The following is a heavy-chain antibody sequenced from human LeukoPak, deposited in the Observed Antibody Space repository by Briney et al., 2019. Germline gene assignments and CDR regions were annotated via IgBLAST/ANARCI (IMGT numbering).Heavy chain of an antibody. CDR2: INHSGST. D-gene: IGHD3-3*01. Sequence: PSETLSLTCAVYGGSFSGYYWRWIRQPPGKGLEWIGEINHSGSTNYNKSHKSRVTISVDTSKNQFSLKLSSVTAADTAVYYCARGRDFGVVITHYYYMDVWGKGTTVTVSS. CDR1: GGSFSGYY. CDR3: ARGRDFGVVITHYYYMDV. J-gene: IGHJ6*03. V-gene: IGHV4-34*01.